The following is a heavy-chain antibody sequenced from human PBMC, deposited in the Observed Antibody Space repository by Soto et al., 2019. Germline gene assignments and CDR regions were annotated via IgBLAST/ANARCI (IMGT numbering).Heavy chain of an antibody. J-gene: IGHJ4*02. CDR3: ARHQEPLPYGSGSVRPYYFDY. CDR1: GDSINSDYYY. D-gene: IGHD3-10*01. Sequence: QVQLQESGPGLVKPSETLSLTCTVSGDSINSDYYYWSWIRQPPGKGLEWIGYISNNGRTNYSPSLKSRITISVDTSKDQFSLKLSPVTAADTAVYYCARHQEPLPYGSGSVRPYYFDYWGQGTLVTVSS. CDR2: ISNNGRT. V-gene: IGHV4-30-4*01.